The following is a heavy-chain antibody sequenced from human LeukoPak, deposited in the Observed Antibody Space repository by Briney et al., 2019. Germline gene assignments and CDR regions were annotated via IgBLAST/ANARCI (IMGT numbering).Heavy chain of an antibody. CDR2: ISWNSGSI. D-gene: IGHD2-15*01. CDR3: VKGHCSSSSCFPNYYYYMDV. CDR1: GFTFDEHA. J-gene: IGHJ6*03. Sequence: SLLLSCAGSGFTFDEHAMHWVRQAPGKGLEWVSGISWNSGSIAYADSVKGRFTISRDNAKNLLFLQMSSLRAADTALYYCVKGHCSSSSCFPNYYYYMDVWGTGTTVTVSS. V-gene: IGHV3-9*01.